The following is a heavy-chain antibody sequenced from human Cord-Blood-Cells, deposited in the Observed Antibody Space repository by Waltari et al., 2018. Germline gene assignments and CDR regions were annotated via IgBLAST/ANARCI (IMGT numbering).Heavy chain of an antibody. Sequence: QVQLVQSGAEVKKPGSSVKVSCNDSGGTFSSYAISWVRQAPGHGLEWMGGIIPIFGTANYAQKFQGRVTITADKSTSTAYMELSSLRSEDTAVYYCARDRDYGDYYFDYWGQGTLVTVSS. CDR1: GGTFSSYA. CDR3: ARDRDYGDYYFDY. J-gene: IGHJ4*02. CDR2: IIPIFGTA. D-gene: IGHD4-17*01. V-gene: IGHV1-69*06.